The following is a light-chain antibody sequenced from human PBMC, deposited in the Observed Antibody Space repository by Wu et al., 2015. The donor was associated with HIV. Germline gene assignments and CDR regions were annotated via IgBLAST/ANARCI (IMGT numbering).Light chain of an antibody. V-gene: IGKV1-9*01. CDR2: AAS. J-gene: IGKJ5*01. CDR3: QQLNSYPLT. Sequence: IQLTQSPSSLSASVGDRVTITCRASQGISSYLAWYQQKLGKAPKLLIYAASTLQSGVPSRFSGRGSGTDFTLTISSLQPEDFATYFCQQLNSYPLTFGQGTRLEIK. CDR1: QGISSY.